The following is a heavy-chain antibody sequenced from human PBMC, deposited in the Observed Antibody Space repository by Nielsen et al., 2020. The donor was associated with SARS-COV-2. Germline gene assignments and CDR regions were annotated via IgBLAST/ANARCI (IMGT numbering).Heavy chain of an antibody. CDR3: ANALFGGYYGAFDI. D-gene: IGHD3-10*02. J-gene: IGHJ3*02. Sequence: GESLKISCAASGFTFSTYWMSWVRQAPGKGLEWVANIKPDGSEKYYVDSVKGRFTISRDNVKNSLDLQMNSLRAEDMAVYYCANALFGGYYGAFDIWGQGTMVTVSS. V-gene: IGHV3-7*01. CDR1: GFTFSTYW. CDR2: IKPDGSEK.